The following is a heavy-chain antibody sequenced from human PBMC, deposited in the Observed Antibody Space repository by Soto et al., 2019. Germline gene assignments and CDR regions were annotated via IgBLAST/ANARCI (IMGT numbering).Heavy chain of an antibody. CDR3: ATGFFGLLFMSAASAA. V-gene: IGHV3-23*01. CDR1: GFTFSSYA. CDR2: ISDSGDST. Sequence: GGSLRLSSVASGFTFSSYAMNWVRQAPGKGLEFVSSISDSGDSTNYADSVNGRFTVFRDNSKNTLFLQLNSLRAEDAAVYYCATGFFGLLFMSAASAAWVQRTTATVA. D-gene: IGHD3-3*01. J-gene: IGHJ6*02.